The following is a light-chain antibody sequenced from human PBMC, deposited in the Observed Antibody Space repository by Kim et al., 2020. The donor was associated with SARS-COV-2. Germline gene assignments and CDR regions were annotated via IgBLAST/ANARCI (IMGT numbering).Light chain of an antibody. Sequence: DIQMTQSPSSLSASVGDRVTITCRASQGISHDLAWYQQKPGKVPKLLIFAASALHSGVPSRFSGSGSGTDFTLTISSLQPEDVATYYCQKYNGAPWTFGQGTKLEI. CDR3: QKYNGAPWT. CDR1: QGISHD. CDR2: AAS. V-gene: IGKV1-27*01. J-gene: IGKJ1*01.